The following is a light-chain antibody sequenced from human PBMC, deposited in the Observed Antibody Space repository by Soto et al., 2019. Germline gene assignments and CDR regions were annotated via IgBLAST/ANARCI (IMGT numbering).Light chain of an antibody. CDR3: QQSYNTPFT. Sequence: DIQMTQSPSSLSASVGDRVTITCRASQSISSYLNWYQQKPGKAPKLLIYAASSLQSGVPSRFSGSASGTDFTLTISSLQPEDFAPYYGQQSYNTPFTFGPGTKVDV. J-gene: IGKJ3*01. CDR2: AAS. V-gene: IGKV1-39*01. CDR1: QSISSY.